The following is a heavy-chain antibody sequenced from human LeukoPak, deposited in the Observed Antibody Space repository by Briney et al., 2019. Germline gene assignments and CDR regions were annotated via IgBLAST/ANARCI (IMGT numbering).Heavy chain of an antibody. D-gene: IGHD3-3*01. CDR1: GFTFSSYW. CDR3: ARATPDVLRFLEWLLSVYFDY. CDR2: IKQDGSEK. J-gene: IGHJ4*02. V-gene: IGHV3-7*01. Sequence: GGSLRLSCAASGFTFSSYWMSWVRQAPGKGLEWVANIKQDGSEKYYVDSVKGRFTISRDNAKNSLYLQMNSLRAEDTAVYYCARATPDVLRFLEWLLSVYFDYWGQGTLVTVSS.